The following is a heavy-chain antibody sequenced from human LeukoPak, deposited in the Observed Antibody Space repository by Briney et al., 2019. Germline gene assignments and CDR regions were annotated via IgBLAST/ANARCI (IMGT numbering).Heavy chain of an antibody. Sequence: GAPVKVSCKASGYTFNNYGISWVRQAPGQGLEWMGWVTSYNGDTNYAQKFQGRVTMSTDTSTSTAYMELRSLRFDDTAIYYCAKDWHILTGRNCFDPWGQGTLVTVSS. CDR2: VTSYNGDT. D-gene: IGHD3-9*01. V-gene: IGHV1-18*01. CDR1: GYTFNNYG. J-gene: IGHJ5*02. CDR3: AKDWHILTGRNCFDP.